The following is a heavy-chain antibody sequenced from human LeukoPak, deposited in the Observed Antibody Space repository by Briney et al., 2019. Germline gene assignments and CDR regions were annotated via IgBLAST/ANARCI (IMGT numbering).Heavy chain of an antibody. CDR1: GGSISSYY. D-gene: IGHD1-1*01. CDR2: IYTSGNT. Sequence: PSETLSLTCTVSGGSISSYYWTWIRQPAGKGLEWIGRIYTSGNTGYNPSLKSRVTMSVDTSKNQFSLNLSSVTAADTAVYYCARENMGTIGHLDYWGQGTLVTVSS. V-gene: IGHV4-4*07. CDR3: ARENMGTIGHLDY. J-gene: IGHJ4*02.